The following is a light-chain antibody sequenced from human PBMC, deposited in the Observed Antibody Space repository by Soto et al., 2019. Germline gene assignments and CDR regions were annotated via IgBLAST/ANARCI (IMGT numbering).Light chain of an antibody. CDR2: GAS. CDR3: QQYYDWPSLT. Sequence: EIVFTQSPSTVSVSPGERATLSCRASESVSSNLAWYQQKPGQAPRLLIYGASTRATGIPPRFSGSGSGTEFTLSISSLQSTDFAVYYCQQYYDWPSLTFGGGTKVDIK. V-gene: IGKV3-15*01. J-gene: IGKJ4*01. CDR1: ESVSSN.